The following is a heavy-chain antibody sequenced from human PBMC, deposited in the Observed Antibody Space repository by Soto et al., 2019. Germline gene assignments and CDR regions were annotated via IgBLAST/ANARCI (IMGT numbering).Heavy chain of an antibody. J-gene: IGHJ6*02. CDR2: ISYDGSNE. Sequence: QVQLVESGGGVVQPGRSLRLSCAASGFTFSTYGMHWVRQAPGKGLEWVAVISYDGSNEYYADSVKGRFSISRDNSQNTVYLQMNSLGAEDTAVYYCAKDLYDYAWGSYRARLYKYGVDVWGQGTTVTVSS. CDR1: GFTFSTYG. CDR3: AKDLYDYAWGSYRARLYKYGVDV. D-gene: IGHD3-16*02. V-gene: IGHV3-30*18.